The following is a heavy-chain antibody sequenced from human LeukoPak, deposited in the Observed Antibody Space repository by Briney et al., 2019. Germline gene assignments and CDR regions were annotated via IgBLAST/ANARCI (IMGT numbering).Heavy chain of an antibody. CDR1: GFTFDDYA. D-gene: IGHD5/OR15-5a*01. Sequence: GRSLRLSCAASGFTFDDYAMHWVRQPPGKGLEWVSGISWNSGTVTYADSVKGRFTISRDNAKNSLYLQMNSLRAEDTALYYCAKDGNVDIVSTMYYFDSWGQRTLVTVSS. CDR2: ISWNSGTV. J-gene: IGHJ4*02. V-gene: IGHV3-9*01. CDR3: AKDGNVDIVSTMYYFDS.